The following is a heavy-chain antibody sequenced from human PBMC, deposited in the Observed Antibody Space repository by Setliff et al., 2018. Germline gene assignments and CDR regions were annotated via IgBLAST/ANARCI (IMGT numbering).Heavy chain of an antibody. CDR2: MNPNSGNT. V-gene: IGHV1-8*02. D-gene: IGHD3-3*01. CDR3: ARDVPFWSGYYTGYYYYYGMDV. CDR1: GHTFTSYD. Sequence: ASVKVSCKASGHTFTSYDINWVRQATGQGLEWMGWMNPNSGNTGYAQKFQGRVTMTRNTSISTAYMELSSLRSEDTAVYYCARDVPFWSGYYTGYYYYYGMDVWGQGTTVTVSS. J-gene: IGHJ6*02.